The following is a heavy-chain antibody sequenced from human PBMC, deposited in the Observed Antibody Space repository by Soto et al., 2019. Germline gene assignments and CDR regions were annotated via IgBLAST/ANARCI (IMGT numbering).Heavy chain of an antibody. V-gene: IGHV1-18*01. Sequence: ASVKVSCKASGYTFVNYGISWVRQAPGQGLEWVAWISGNTGDTHYVQKLQDRVTLTTDTSTNTVYMELRSLGSDDTAVYYCARTRLDSRITSCYEYWG. CDR1: GYTFVNYG. J-gene: IGHJ4*03. CDR3: ARTRLDSRITSCYEY. CDR2: ISGNTGDT. D-gene: IGHD3-10*01.